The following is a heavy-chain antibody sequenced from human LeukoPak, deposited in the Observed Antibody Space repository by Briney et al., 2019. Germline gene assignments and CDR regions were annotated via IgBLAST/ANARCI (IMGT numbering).Heavy chain of an antibody. Sequence: PGRSLRLSCAASGFTFDDYAMHWVRRAPGKGLEWVSGISWNSGSIGYADSVKGRFTISRDNAKNSLYLQMNSLRAEDTALYYCAKGMYSSIAHYFDYWGQGTLVTVSS. V-gene: IGHV3-9*01. J-gene: IGHJ4*02. CDR2: ISWNSGSI. CDR1: GFTFDDYA. CDR3: AKGMYSSIAHYFDY. D-gene: IGHD6-13*01.